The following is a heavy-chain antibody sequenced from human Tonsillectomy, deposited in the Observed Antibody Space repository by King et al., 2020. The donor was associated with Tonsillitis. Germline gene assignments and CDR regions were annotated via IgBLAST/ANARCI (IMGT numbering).Heavy chain of an antibody. J-gene: IGHJ6*02. CDR2: INHSGST. CDR3: ARAPRGEAVTTPYYFHGMDV. V-gene: IGHV4-34*01. Sequence: VQLQQWGAGLLKPSETLSLTCAVYGGSFSGYNWSWIRQPPGKGLEWIGEINHSGSTNCSPSLKSRVTISVDTSKNQFSLKVSSVTAADTAVYYCARAPRGEAVTTPYYFHGMDVWGLGTTVTVSS. D-gene: IGHD4-11*01. CDR1: GGSFSGYN.